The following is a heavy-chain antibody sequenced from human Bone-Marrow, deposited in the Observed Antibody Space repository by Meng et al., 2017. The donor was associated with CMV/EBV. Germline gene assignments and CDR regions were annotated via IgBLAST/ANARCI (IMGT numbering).Heavy chain of an antibody. Sequence: ASVKVSCKASGYTFTGYYINWVRQAPGQGLEWMGWINPNSGGTEYEQRFQGRVTMTRDTSISTAYMELSSLRSDDTATYYCARDFPLSNVPAATLYYYGLDVWGQGTTVTVSS. J-gene: IGHJ6*02. CDR2: INPNSGGT. CDR1: GYTFTGYY. D-gene: IGHD2-2*01. CDR3: ARDFPLSNVPAATLYYYGLDV. V-gene: IGHV1-2*02.